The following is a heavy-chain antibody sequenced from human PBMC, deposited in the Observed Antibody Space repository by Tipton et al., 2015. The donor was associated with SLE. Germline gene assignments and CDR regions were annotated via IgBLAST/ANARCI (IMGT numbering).Heavy chain of an antibody. V-gene: IGHV4-4*08. CDR2: THTSGST. CDR1: GGSTSNYY. CDR3: ARHQRDCTGGCCFVKWFDP. J-gene: IGHJ5*02. D-gene: IGHD2-15*01. Sequence: TLSLTCKVSGGSTSNYYWSWIRLTSGERLEWIGYTHTSGSTNYNPSLKSRVSISVDTSKNQFSLNLNSVTAADTAVYYCARHQRDCTGGCCFVKWFDPWGQETLVT.